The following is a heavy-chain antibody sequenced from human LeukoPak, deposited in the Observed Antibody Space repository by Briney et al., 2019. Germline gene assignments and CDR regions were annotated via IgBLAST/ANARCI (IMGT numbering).Heavy chain of an antibody. D-gene: IGHD3-10*01. CDR2: INPNSGGT. V-gene: IGHV1-2*02. J-gene: IGHJ6*03. CDR1: GYTFTSYD. Sequence: ASVKVSCKASGYTFTSYDINWVRQATGQGLEWMGWINPNSGGTNYAQKFQGRVTMTRDTSISTAYMELSSLRSEDTAVYYCATGGSMVRGVTHSYYYYMDVWGKGTTVTVSS. CDR3: ATGGSMVRGVTHSYYYYMDV.